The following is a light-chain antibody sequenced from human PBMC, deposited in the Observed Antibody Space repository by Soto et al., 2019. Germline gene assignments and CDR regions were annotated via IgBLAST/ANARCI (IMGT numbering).Light chain of an antibody. CDR1: ISDVGGYNY. V-gene: IGLV2-8*01. Sequence: QSALTQPPSASVSPGQSVTISCTGTISDVGGYNYVSWYQQHPGKVPKLMVYEVNKRPSGVPDRFSGSKSGNTASLTVSGLQAEDEADYYCTSYAGGNNVFGTGTKLTVL. CDR3: TSYAGGNNV. CDR2: EVN. J-gene: IGLJ1*01.